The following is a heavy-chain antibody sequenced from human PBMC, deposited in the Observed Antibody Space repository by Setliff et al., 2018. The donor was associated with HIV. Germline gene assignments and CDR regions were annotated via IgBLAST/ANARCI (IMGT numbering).Heavy chain of an antibody. Sequence: GGSLRLSCAASGFTFSSSEMNWVRQAPGKGLEWVSYISSSGDPIYYADSVKGRFTISRDNAKNSLYLQMNSLRAEDTAVYYCARNLYYYDNSGSGWFDPWGQGTLVTVYS. CDR2: ISSSGDPI. J-gene: IGHJ5*02. CDR3: ARNLYYYDNSGSGWFDP. D-gene: IGHD3-22*01. V-gene: IGHV3-48*03. CDR1: GFTFSSSE.